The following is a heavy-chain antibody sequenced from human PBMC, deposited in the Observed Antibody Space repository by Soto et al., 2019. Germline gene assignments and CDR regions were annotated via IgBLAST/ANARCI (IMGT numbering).Heavy chain of an antibody. Sequence: ASVKVSCKASGGTFSSYAISWVRQAPGQGLEWMGGIIPIFGTANYAQKFQGRVTITADESTSTAYMELSSLRSEHTAVYYCARMYYYDSSGYYYEDYWGQGTLVTVSS. J-gene: IGHJ4*02. CDR1: GGTFSSYA. CDR3: ARMYYYDSSGYYYEDY. D-gene: IGHD3-22*01. CDR2: IIPIFGTA. V-gene: IGHV1-69*13.